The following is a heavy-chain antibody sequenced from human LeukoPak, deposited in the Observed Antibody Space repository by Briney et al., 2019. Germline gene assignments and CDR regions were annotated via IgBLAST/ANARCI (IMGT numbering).Heavy chain of an antibody. CDR1: GGPISSSSYY. Sequence: SETLSLTCTVSGGPISSSSYYWGWIRQPPGKGLEWIGSIYYSGSTYYNPSLKSRVTISVDTSKNQFSLKLSSVTAADTAVYYCARTTGGDSIAAAGMEPFDYWGQGTLVTVSS. V-gene: IGHV4-39*01. D-gene: IGHD6-13*01. CDR3: ARTTGGDSIAAAGMEPFDY. CDR2: IYYSGST. J-gene: IGHJ4*02.